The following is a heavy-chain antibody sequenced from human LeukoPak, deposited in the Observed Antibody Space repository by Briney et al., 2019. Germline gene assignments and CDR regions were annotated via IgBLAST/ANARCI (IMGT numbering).Heavy chain of an antibody. D-gene: IGHD4-17*01. CDR2: IYYSGTT. J-gene: IGHJ4*02. V-gene: IGHV4-39*01. CDR1: GGSISSSSYY. Sequence: PSETLSLTCTVSGGSISSSSYYWGWIRQPPGKGLEWVGSIYYSGTTYYNPSLKSRVTISVDTSKNQFSLKLSSVIAADTAVYYCARQDYGDYVFHYWGQGTLVTVSS. CDR3: ARQDYGDYVFHY.